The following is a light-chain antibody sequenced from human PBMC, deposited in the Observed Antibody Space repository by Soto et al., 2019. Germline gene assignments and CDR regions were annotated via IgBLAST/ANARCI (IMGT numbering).Light chain of an antibody. CDR1: QSISSG. V-gene: IGKV1-5*01. Sequence: DIQMTQSPSTLSASVGDRVTITCRASQSISSGLAWYQQKPGKAPKLLIYDASGWESGVPSRFSGGGSGTEFTHPNRSLQPDVFDTNYRKQLRTFGQGTKVDI. CDR2: DAS. J-gene: IGKJ1*01. CDR3: KQLRT.